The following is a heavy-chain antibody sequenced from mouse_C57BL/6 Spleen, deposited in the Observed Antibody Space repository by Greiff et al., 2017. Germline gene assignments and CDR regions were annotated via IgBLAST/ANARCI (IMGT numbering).Heavy chain of an antibody. Sequence: VQLQQPGAELVKPGASVKMSCKASGYTFTSYWITWVKQRPGRGLEWIGDIYPGSGSTNYNEKFKSKATLTVDTSSSTAYMQLSSLTSEDSAVYYCARSEGYGRDFDYWGQGTTRTVSS. CDR3: ARSEGYGRDFDY. J-gene: IGHJ2*01. CDR1: GYTFTSYW. V-gene: IGHV1-55*01. D-gene: IGHD2-2*01. CDR2: IYPGSGST.